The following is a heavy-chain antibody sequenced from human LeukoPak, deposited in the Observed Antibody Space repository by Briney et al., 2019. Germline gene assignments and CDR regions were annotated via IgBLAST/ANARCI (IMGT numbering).Heavy chain of an antibody. V-gene: IGHV4-4*02. CDR2: IYHSGGS. D-gene: IGHD3-10*01. CDR1: GGSISSNNW. CDR3: ARGSYSSGSRY. Sequence: SETLSLTCAVSGGSISSNNWWSWVRQPPGKGLEWIGEIYHSGGSNYHPCLKSRVTMSVDKSKMQFSLKLSSVTAADTAVYYCARGSYSSGSRYWGQGTLVSVSS. J-gene: IGHJ1*01.